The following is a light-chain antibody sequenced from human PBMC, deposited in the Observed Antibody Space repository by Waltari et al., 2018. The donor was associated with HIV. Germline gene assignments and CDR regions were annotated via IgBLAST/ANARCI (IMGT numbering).Light chain of an antibody. V-gene: IGLV2-14*01. J-gene: IGLJ1*01. CDR1: SSDVGGSNY. CDR2: EVS. Sequence: QSALTQPASVSGSPGQSITISCTGTSSDVGGSNYVSWYQQHPGKAPKLMISEVSDRPSGVSNRFSGSKSANTASLTISGLQAEDEADYYCSSYTSTNTYVFGTGTKVTVL. CDR3: SSYTSTNTYV.